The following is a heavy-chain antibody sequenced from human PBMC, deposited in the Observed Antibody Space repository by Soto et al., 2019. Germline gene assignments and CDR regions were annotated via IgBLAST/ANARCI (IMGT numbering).Heavy chain of an antibody. CDR3: ARDRLMATAGTARHYYGLDV. CDR1: GGSIRSGGYY. J-gene: IGHJ6*02. CDR2: IYYSGNT. V-gene: IGHV4-31*03. D-gene: IGHD5-18*01. Sequence: PSETLSLTCTVSGGSIRSGGYYWSWVRQNPRRGLEWIGNIYYSGNTYYNPSLKSRLTISVDTSKNQFSLNLSSVTAAYTAVYYCARDRLMATAGTARHYYGLDVWGQGTTVTVSS.